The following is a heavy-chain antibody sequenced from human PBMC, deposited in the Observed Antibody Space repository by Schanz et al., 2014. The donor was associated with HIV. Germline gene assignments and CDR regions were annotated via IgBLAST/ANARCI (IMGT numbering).Heavy chain of an antibody. J-gene: IGHJ5*02. CDR1: GFTFSSYG. CDR2: IWYDGSNR. CDR3: ARGGLQWHPEWFDL. V-gene: IGHV3-33*01. D-gene: IGHD4-4*01. Sequence: QVQLVESGGGVVQPGRSLRLSCAASGFTFSSYGMHWVRQAPGKGLEWVAVIWYDGSNRDYADSVKGRFTISRDNSKNTLYLQMNSLRAEDTAVYYCARGGLQWHPEWFDLWGQGTLVSVSS.